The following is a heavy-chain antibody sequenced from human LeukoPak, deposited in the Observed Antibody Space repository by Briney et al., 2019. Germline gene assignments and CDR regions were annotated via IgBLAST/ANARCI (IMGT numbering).Heavy chain of an antibody. D-gene: IGHD5-12*01. CDR2: ISSSSSTI. Sequence: PGGSLRLSCAASGFTFSSYSMNWVRQAPGKGLEWVSYISSSSSTIYYADSVKGRFTISRDNAKNSLYLQMNSLRAEDTAVYYCARASPGVATIYRASRSYYYYYMDVWGKGTTVTVSS. V-gene: IGHV3-48*01. CDR1: GFTFSSYS. CDR3: ARASPGVATIYRASRSYYYYYMDV. J-gene: IGHJ6*03.